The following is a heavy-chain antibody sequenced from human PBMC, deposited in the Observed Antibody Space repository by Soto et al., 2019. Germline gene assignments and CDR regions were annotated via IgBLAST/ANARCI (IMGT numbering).Heavy chain of an antibody. Sequence: PGGSLRLSCAASGFTFSSYAMSWVRQAPGKGLEWVSAISGSGGSTYYADSVKGRFTISRDNSNNTLYLQMNSLRAEDTAVYYCAKMNVLLWFGELGYNWFDPWGQGTLVTVSS. CDR3: AKMNVLLWFGELGYNWFDP. CDR1: GFTFSSYA. V-gene: IGHV3-23*01. D-gene: IGHD3-10*01. CDR2: ISGSGGST. J-gene: IGHJ5*02.